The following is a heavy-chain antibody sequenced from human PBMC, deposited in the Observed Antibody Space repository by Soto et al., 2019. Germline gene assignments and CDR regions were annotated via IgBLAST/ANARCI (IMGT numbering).Heavy chain of an antibody. D-gene: IGHD3-3*01. CDR3: ARDEVYDFWSNTAPYYYYGMDV. V-gene: IGHV3-48*02. Sequence: GGSLRLSCAASGFTFSSYIMNWVRQAPGKGLEWVSYISSSSSTIYYADSVKGRFTISRDNAKNSLYLQMNSLRDEDTAVYYCARDEVYDFWSNTAPYYYYGMDVWGQGTTVTVSS. CDR1: GFTFSSYI. CDR2: ISSSSSTI. J-gene: IGHJ6*02.